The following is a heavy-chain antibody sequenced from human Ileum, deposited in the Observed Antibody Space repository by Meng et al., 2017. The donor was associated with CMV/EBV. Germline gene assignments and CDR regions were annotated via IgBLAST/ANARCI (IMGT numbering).Heavy chain of an antibody. CDR2: INDNGKTI. CDR3: ASPSRGFLEWLSP. V-gene: IGHV3-48*03. J-gene: IGHJ5*02. Sequence: GGSLRLSCAASGFTFSNYEMNWVRQAPGKGLEWVSYINDNGKTIYYADSVKGRFTISRDNAKNSLYLQMDNLRAEDTAIYYCASPSRGFLEWLSPWGQGTLVTVSS. D-gene: IGHD3-3*01. CDR1: GFTFSNYE.